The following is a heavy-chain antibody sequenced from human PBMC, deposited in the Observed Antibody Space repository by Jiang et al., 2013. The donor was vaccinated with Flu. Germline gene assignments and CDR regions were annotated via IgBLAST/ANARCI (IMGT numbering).Heavy chain of an antibody. CDR3: ARPSPHIVGITPHYFDY. D-gene: IGHD1-26*01. Sequence: QLVESGGGLVQPGGSLRLSCAVSGFIFSDYYIDWVRQAPGKGLEWVGRTRNRANGYSTDYAASVKGRFTISRDSSKTSLYLQMNNLKSEDTAVYYCARPSPHIVGITPHYFDYWGQGTLVTVSS. CDR1: GFIFSDYY. V-gene: IGHV3-72*01. CDR2: TRNRANGYST. J-gene: IGHJ4*02.